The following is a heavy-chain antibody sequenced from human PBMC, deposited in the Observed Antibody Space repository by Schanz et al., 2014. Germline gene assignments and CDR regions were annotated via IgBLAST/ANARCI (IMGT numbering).Heavy chain of an antibody. V-gene: IGHV1-69*02. Sequence: QVQLVQSGAEVKKPGSSVKVSCKASGDTFRSYTINWVRHAPGQGLEWMGRIIPITGITNYAQKFQGRVTFTADKSTSTAYMELRGLRSDDTAVYYCARKGMPPIWSGYPYFFDFWGQGTLVIVSS. CDR3: ARKGMPPIWSGYPYFFDF. J-gene: IGHJ4*02. CDR1: GDTFRSYT. CDR2: IIPITGIT. D-gene: IGHD3-3*01.